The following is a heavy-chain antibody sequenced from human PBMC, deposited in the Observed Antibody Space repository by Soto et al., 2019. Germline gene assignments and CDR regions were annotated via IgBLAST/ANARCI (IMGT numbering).Heavy chain of an antibody. CDR1: GYTFTSYG. D-gene: IGHD6-13*01. CDR3: ARDHSSNWAPNPFFDP. CDR2: ISAYNGNT. J-gene: IGHJ5*02. V-gene: IGHV1-18*01. Sequence: QVQLVQSGAEVKKPGASVKVSCKASGYTFTSYGISWVRQAPGQGLEWMGLISAYNGNTNYAQKLQGRVTMTTDTSTSTAYMELRSLRSDDTAVYYCARDHSSNWAPNPFFDPWGQGTLVTVSS.